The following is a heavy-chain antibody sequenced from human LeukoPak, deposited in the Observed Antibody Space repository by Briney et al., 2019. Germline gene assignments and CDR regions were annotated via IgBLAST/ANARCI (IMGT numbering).Heavy chain of an antibody. Sequence: SGGSLRLSCAASGVTVSSNYMSWVRQAPGKGLEWVSVIYSGGSTYYADSVKGRFTISRDNSKNTLYLRMNSLRAEDTAVYYCARITNDAFDIWGQGTMVTVSS. D-gene: IGHD3-16*01. CDR2: IYSGGST. J-gene: IGHJ3*02. CDR1: GVTVSSNY. CDR3: ARITNDAFDI. V-gene: IGHV3-53*01.